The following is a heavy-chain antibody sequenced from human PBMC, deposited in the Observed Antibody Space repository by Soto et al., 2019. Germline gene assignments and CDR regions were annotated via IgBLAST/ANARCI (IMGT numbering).Heavy chain of an antibody. CDR1: GFTFDDYA. CDR2: ISWNSGSI. D-gene: IGHD3-3*01. V-gene: IGHV3-9*01. CDR3: AKDIGDTIFGVVIAYFDY. J-gene: IGHJ4*02. Sequence: EVQLVESGGGLVQPGRSLRLSCAASGFTFDDYAMHWVRQAPGKGLEWVSGISWNSGSIGYADSVKGRFTISRDNAKKSLYLQMNSLRAEDTALYYCAKDIGDTIFGVVIAYFDYWGQGTLVTVSS.